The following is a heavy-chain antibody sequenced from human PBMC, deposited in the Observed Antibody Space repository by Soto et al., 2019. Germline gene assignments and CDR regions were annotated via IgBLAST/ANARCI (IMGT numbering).Heavy chain of an antibody. J-gene: IGHJ4*02. CDR3: ARVGSGWYYFDY. CDR1: GGTFSSYT. D-gene: IGHD6-19*01. V-gene: IGHV1-69*02. CDR2: IIPILGIA. Sequence: SVKVSCKASGGTFSSYTISWVRQAPGQGLEWMGRIIPILGIANYAQKFQGRVTITADKSTSTAYMELSSLRSEDTAVYYCARVGSGWYYFDYRGQGTLVTVSS.